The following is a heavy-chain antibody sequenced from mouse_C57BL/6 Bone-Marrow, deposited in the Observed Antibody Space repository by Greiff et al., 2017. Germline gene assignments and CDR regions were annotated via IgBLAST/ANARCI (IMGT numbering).Heavy chain of an antibody. D-gene: IGHD1-1*01. Sequence: EVHLVESGGGLVQPKGSLKLSCAASGFSFNTYAMNWVRQAPGKGLEWVARIRSKSNNYATYYADSVKDRFTISRDDSESMLYLQMNNLKTEDTAMYYCVRHTTVVAHWYFDVWGTGTTVTVSS. CDR1: GFSFNTYA. CDR3: VRHTTVVAHWYFDV. CDR2: IRSKSNNYAT. J-gene: IGHJ1*03. V-gene: IGHV10-1*01.